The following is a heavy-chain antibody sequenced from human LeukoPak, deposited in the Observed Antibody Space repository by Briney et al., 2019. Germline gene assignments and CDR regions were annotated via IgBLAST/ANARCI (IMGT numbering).Heavy chain of an antibody. D-gene: IGHD6-19*01. CDR3: AKNLAVAAPGDY. CDR2: IRNDGSII. Sequence: PGGSLRLSCAASGFTFSSYGMHWIRQAPGKGLEWVAFIRNDGSIIYNADSVKGRFTISRDNSKNTLYLQMNSLRAEDTAVYYCAKNLAVAAPGDYWGQGTLVTVSS. CDR1: GFTFSSYG. V-gene: IGHV3-30*02. J-gene: IGHJ4*02.